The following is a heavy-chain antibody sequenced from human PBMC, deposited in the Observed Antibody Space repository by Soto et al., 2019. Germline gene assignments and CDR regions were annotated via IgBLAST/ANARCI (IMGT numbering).Heavy chain of an antibody. J-gene: IGHJ6*02. CDR2: IYPGDSNT. V-gene: IGHV5-51*01. CDR3: ARHAYDFWSGHPNPRYYYGMDV. Sequence: PGESLKISCKGSGYSFTNYWIGWVRQMPGKGLEWMGIIYPGDSNTRYSPSLQGQVTISVDKSISTAYLQWSSLKATDTAMYYCARHAYDFWSGHPNPRYYYGMDVWGQGTKVTVSS. D-gene: IGHD3-3*01. CDR1: GYSFTNYW.